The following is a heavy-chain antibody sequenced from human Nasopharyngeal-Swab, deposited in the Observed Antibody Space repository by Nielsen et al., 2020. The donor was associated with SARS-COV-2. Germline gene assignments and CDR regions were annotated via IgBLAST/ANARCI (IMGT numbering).Heavy chain of an antibody. CDR2: IYDGPST. J-gene: IGHJ4*02. CDR1: GFSVSGKH. CDR3: ARDAAGSGIDY. Sequence: GESLKISCVVSGFSVSGKHMSWVRQAPGKGLECVSVIYDGPSTLYADPVQGRFIIPRDNSRNMLYLQMSGLIAEDTAVYYCARDAAGSGIDYWGQGALVTVSS. V-gene: IGHV3-53*01. D-gene: IGHD2-15*01.